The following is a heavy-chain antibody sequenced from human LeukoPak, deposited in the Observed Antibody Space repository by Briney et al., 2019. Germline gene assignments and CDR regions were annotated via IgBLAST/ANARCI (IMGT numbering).Heavy chain of an antibody. CDR1: GFTFSAYG. CDR2: ISESGDVA. J-gene: IGHJ4*02. Sequence: GRSLRLSCTASGFTFSAYGMHWVRQAPGKGLEWVSVISESGDVAHYADSMKGRFTISRDNTKNTLNLQMNSLRPDDTAIYYCARDSSHYLGSSDYWGQGTLVTVSS. CDR3: ARDSSHYLGSSDY. D-gene: IGHD6-6*01. V-gene: IGHV3-23*01.